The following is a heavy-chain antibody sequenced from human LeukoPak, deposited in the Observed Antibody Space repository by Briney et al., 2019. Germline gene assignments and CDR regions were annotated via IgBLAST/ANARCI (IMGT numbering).Heavy chain of an antibody. D-gene: IGHD2-8*01. CDR2: MNPKSGNT. J-gene: IGHJ4*02. CDR3: ARINGLPDH. CDR1: GYTFTRYD. Sequence: ASVKVSCKASGYTFTRYDINWVRQATGQGLEWMGWMNPKSGNTGYAQKFQGKVTMTRDTSISTDYMEVSSLTFEDTAIYYCARINGLPDHWGQGTLVTVSS. V-gene: IGHV1-8*01.